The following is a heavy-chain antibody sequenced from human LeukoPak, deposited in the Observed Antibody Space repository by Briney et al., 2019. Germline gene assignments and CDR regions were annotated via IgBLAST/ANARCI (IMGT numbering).Heavy chain of an antibody. Sequence: PGRSLRLSCAASGFTFTRYSMHWVRQAPGKGLEWVAVISDDGSNKYYPDSVKGRFTISRDNSKNTLYLQMNSLRAEDTAVYYCAKKDQGVGATRRLVDYWGQGTLVTVSS. J-gene: IGHJ4*02. CDR1: GFTFTRYS. V-gene: IGHV3-30-3*02. D-gene: IGHD1-26*01. CDR3: AKKDQGVGATRRLVDY. CDR2: ISDDGSNK.